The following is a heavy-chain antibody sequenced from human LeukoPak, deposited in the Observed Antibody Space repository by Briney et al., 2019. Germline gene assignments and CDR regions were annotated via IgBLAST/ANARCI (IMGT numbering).Heavy chain of an antibody. V-gene: IGHV3-48*02. CDR2: ISWGSNVI. D-gene: IGHD6-13*01. J-gene: IGHJ4*02. Sequence: GGSLRLSCTASGFTFSSYSMNRVRQAPGKGLEWLSYISWGSNVIYYADSVKGRFTTSRDDAKNSLFLQMNSLTDEDTAVYYCARDPRAPSYSGSWEGIDYWGQGTLVTVS. CDR3: ARDPRAPSYSGSWEGIDY. CDR1: GFTFSSYS.